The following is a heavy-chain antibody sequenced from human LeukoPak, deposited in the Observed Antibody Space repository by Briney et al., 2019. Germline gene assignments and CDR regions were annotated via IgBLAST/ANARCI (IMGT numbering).Heavy chain of an antibody. CDR2: ISYDGSNK. V-gene: IGHV3-30*18. D-gene: IGHD6-25*01. J-gene: IGHJ4*02. CDR3: AKDLVRTAIDY. CDR1: GFTFSSYG. Sequence: GGSLRLSCAASGFTFSSYGMHWVRQAPGKGLGWVAVISYDGSNKYYADSVKGRFTISRDNSKNTLYLQMNSLRAEDTAVYYCAKDLVRTAIDYWGQGTLVTVSS.